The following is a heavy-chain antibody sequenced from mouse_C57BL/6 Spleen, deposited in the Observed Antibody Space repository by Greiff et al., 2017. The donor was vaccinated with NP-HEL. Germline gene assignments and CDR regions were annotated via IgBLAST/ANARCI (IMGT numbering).Heavy chain of an antibody. D-gene: IGHD3-2*02. J-gene: IGHJ3*01. CDR1: GYTFTSYW. CDR3: ARDSSGYGFAY. Sequence: QVQLQQPGAELVRPGSSVKLSCKASGYTFTSYWMHWVKQRPIQGLEWIGNIDPSDSETHYNQKFKDKATLTVDKSSSTAYMQLSRLSSEDSAVYYCARDSSGYGFAYWGQGTLVTVSA. CDR2: IDPSDSET. V-gene: IGHV1-52*01.